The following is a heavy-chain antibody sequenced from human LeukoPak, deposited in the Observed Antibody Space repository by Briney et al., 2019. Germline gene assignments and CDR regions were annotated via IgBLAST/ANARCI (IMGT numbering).Heavy chain of an antibody. CDR2: IGSSGSPI. Sequence: GGSRRLSCAPFGFTFSSYEMNWVRQAPGKGLEWVSYIGSSGSPIYYADSVKGRFTISRDNAKNSLYLQMNSLRAEDTAVYYCARESGSGYNWFDPWGQGTLVTVSS. J-gene: IGHJ5*02. D-gene: IGHD3-22*01. CDR1: GFTFSSYE. CDR3: ARESGSGYNWFDP. V-gene: IGHV3-48*03.